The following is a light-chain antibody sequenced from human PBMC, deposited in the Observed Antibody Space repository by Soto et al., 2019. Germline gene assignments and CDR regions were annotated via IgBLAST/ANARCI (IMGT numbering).Light chain of an antibody. CDR2: GAS. CDR3: QQYDTSIWAYT. CDR1: QSVSSSY. Sequence: EGVLTQSPVTLSLSPGERATLSCRASQSVSSSYLAWYQQKPGQAPRLLIYGASSRATGIPDRFSGSGSGTDVTLTISRLEPEDFAVYYCQQYDTSIWAYTFGEGTKLEIK. J-gene: IGKJ2*01. V-gene: IGKV3-20*01.